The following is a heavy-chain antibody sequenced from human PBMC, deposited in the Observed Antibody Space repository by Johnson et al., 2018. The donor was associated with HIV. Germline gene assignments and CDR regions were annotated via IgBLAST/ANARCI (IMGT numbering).Heavy chain of an antibody. CDR1: GFIVSSNY. J-gene: IGHJ3*02. V-gene: IGHV3-66*01. CDR2: IYSGGST. D-gene: IGHD5-18*01. CDR3: ARAYTYGAFDI. Sequence: MLLVESGGGVVQPGRSLRLSCAASGFIVSSNYMNWVRQAPGKGLEWVSVIYSGGSTYHADSVKGRFIISRDNSKSTLYLQMNSLRAEDTAVYYCARAYTYGAFDIWGQGTTVTISS.